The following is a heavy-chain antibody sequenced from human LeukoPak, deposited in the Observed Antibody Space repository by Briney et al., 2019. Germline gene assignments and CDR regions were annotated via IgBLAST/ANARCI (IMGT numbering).Heavy chain of an antibody. CDR3: ARTYSTRRHMEV. CDR2: IWYDGSNK. CDR1: GFTFSSYG. Sequence: GRSLRLSCAASGFTFSSYGMHWVRQAPGKGLEWVTVIWYDGSNKYYADSVKGRFTISRDNSKNTLYLQMNSLRAEDTAVYYCARTYSTRRHMEVSGEGATWTVSS. D-gene: IGHD6-13*01. V-gene: IGHV3-33*01. J-gene: IGHJ6*04.